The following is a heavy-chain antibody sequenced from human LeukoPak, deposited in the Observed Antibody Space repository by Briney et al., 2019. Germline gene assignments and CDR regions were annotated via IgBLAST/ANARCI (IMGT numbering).Heavy chain of an antibody. CDR2: ISPYNSHR. Sequence: ASVKVSCKASGHSSNTFGITWVRQAPGQGLEWIGWISPYNSHRKYRGRVTMTTDTSTTTSYMELRSLRSDDTAVYFCANVAKGRYFFYYMDVWGKGTTVTVS. V-gene: IGHV1-18*01. D-gene: IGHD2-15*01. CDR1: GHSSNTFG. J-gene: IGHJ6*03. CDR3: ANVAKGRYFFYYMDV.